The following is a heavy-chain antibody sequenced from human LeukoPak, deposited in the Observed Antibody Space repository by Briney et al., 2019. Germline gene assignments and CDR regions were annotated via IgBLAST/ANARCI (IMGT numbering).Heavy chain of an antibody. CDR2: ISYDGSNK. CDR3: ACFYGTPFDY. V-gene: IGHV3-30*04. D-gene: IGHD3-16*01. J-gene: IGHJ4*02. Sequence: GRSLRLSCAASGFTFSSYAMHWVRQAPGKGLEWVAVISYDGSNKYYADSVKGRFTISRDNSKNTLYLQMNSLRAEDTAVYYCACFYGTPFDYWGQGTLVTVSS. CDR1: GFTFSSYA.